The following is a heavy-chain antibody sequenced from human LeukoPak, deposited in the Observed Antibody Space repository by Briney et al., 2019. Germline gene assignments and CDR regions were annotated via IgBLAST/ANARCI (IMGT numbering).Heavy chain of an antibody. CDR1: GFTFSSYG. CDR2: IWYDGSNK. Sequence: GGSLRLSCAASGFTFSSYGMHWVRQAPGKGLEWVAVIWYDGSNKYYADSVKGRFTISRDNSKNTLYLQMNSLRAEDTAVYYCARDYSSSSQGFDYWGQGTLVTDSS. D-gene: IGHD6-6*01. CDR3: ARDYSSSSQGFDY. V-gene: IGHV3-33*01. J-gene: IGHJ4*02.